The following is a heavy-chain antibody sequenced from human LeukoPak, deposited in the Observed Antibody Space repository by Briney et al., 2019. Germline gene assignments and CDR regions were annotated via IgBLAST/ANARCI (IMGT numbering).Heavy chain of an antibody. CDR3: ARNLYYYGSGSYNLFDY. CDR1: GYTFTSYG. V-gene: IGHV1-18*01. J-gene: IGHJ4*02. D-gene: IGHD3-10*01. Sequence: AASVKVSCKASGYTFTSYGISWVRQAPGQGLEWIGWISAYNGNTNYAQKLQGRVTMTTDTSTSTAYMELRSLRSDDTAVYYCARNLYYYGSGSYNLFDYWGQGTLVTVPS. CDR2: ISAYNGNT.